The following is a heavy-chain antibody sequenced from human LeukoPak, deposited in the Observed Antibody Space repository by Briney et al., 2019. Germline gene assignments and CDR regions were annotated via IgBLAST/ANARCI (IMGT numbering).Heavy chain of an antibody. CDR3: ARSSSSGSYWADY. V-gene: IGHV4-59*01. J-gene: IGHJ4*02. CDR1: GGSISTYY. D-gene: IGHD1-26*01. CDR2: IYYSGST. Sequence: SETLSLTCTVSGGSISTYYWSWIQQPPGKGLEWIGYIYYSGSTSYNPSLKSRVTISVDTSKNQFSLKLTSVTAADTAVYYCARSSSSGSYWADYWGQGTLVTVSS.